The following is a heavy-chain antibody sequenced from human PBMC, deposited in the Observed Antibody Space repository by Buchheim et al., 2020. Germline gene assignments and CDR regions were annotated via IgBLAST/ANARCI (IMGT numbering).Heavy chain of an antibody. V-gene: IGHV3-30*18. CDR2: ISYDGSNK. D-gene: IGHD2-15*01. J-gene: IGHJ6*02. CDR3: AKDLGYCSGGSCDSPHYGMDV. Sequence: QVQLVESGGGVVQPGRSLRLSCAASGFTFSSHGMHWLRQAPGKGLEWVAVISYDGSNKYYADSVKGRFTISRDNSKNPLYLQMNSLRAEDTAVYYCAKDLGYCSGGSCDSPHYGMDVWGQGTT. CDR1: GFTFSSHG.